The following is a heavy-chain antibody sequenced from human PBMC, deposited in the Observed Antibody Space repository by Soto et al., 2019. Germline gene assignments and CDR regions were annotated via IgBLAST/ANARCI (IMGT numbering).Heavy chain of an antibody. CDR1: GGSISSYY. V-gene: IGHV4-59*01. Sequence: PSETLSLTCTVSGGSISSYYWSWIRQPPGKGLEWIGYIYYSGSTNYNPSLKSRVTISVDTSKNQFSLKLSSVTAADTAVYYCARGRGYSYGRGPKDYWGQGTLVTVSS. D-gene: IGHD5-18*01. CDR3: ARGRGYSYGRGPKDY. J-gene: IGHJ4*02. CDR2: IYYSGST.